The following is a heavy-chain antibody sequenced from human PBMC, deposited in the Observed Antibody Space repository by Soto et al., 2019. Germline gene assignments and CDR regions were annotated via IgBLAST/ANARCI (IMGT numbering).Heavy chain of an antibody. Sequence: GGSLRLSCAASGFTFSRYWMSWVRQAPGKGLEWVATIKHDGSEKYYVDSVKGQFTISRDNAKNSLYLQMISLRAEDTAVYYCARSYGDFIYYWYFDLWGRGTLVTVSS. CDR1: GFTFSRYW. CDR2: IKHDGSEK. V-gene: IGHV3-7*01. J-gene: IGHJ2*01. D-gene: IGHD4-17*01. CDR3: ARSYGDFIYYWYFDL.